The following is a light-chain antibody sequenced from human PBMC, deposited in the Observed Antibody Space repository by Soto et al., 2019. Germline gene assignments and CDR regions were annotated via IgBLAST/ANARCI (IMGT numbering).Light chain of an antibody. CDR1: SSNIGNNC. Sequence: QSVLTQPPSVSAAPGQKVTISCSGSSSNIGNNCVSWYQQLPGTAPRLLIYDNNNRPSGIPDRFSGSQSGTSATLAITGLQTGDEADYFCGTWDSSLSVVIFGGGTKLTVL. J-gene: IGLJ2*01. CDR2: DNN. CDR3: GTWDSSLSVVI. V-gene: IGLV1-51*01.